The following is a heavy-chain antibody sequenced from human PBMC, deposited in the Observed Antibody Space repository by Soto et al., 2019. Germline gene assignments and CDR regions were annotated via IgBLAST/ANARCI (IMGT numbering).Heavy chain of an antibody. CDR2: IIGSGGST. CDR3: AKCPSFYGPNWFDP. V-gene: IGHV3-23*01. Sequence: GGSLRLSCAASGFSFSSYAMSWVRQAPGKGLEWVSAIIGSGGSTYYADSVMGRFTISRDNSKSTLYLQMNSLRAEDTAVYYCAKCPSFYGPNWFDPWGQGTLVTVSS. CDR1: GFSFSSYA. J-gene: IGHJ5*02. D-gene: IGHD4-17*01.